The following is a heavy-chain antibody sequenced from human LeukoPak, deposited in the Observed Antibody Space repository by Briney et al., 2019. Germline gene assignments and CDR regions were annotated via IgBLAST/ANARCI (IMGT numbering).Heavy chain of an antibody. CDR2: IWYDGSNK. D-gene: IGHD5-18*01. J-gene: IGHJ4*02. CDR1: GFTFSSYG. Sequence: GGSLRLSCAASGFTFSSYGMHWVRQAPGKGLEWVAVIWYDGSNKYYADSVKGRFTISRDNSKNTLYLQMNSLRAEDTAVYYCARGGGDTAMGEYYFDYWGQGTLVTVSS. V-gene: IGHV3-33*01. CDR3: ARGGGDTAMGEYYFDY.